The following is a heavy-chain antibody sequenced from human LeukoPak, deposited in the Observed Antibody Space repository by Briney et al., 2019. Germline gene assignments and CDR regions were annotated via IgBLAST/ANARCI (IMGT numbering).Heavy chain of an antibody. D-gene: IGHD4-11*01. CDR2: ISISGDGT. CDR3: AKPTVTTAGSDY. V-gene: IGHV3-23*01. J-gene: IGHJ4*02. Sequence: PGGSVRLSCAASGFTFSKHAMSWVRQAPGKGLEWVSVISISGDGTYYADSVKGRFTISRDNSKNTLYMQMKSLRAEDTAVYYCAKPTVTTAGSDYWGQGTLVTVSS. CDR1: GFTFSKHA.